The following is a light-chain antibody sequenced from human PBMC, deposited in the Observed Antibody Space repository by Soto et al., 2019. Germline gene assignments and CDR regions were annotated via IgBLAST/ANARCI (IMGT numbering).Light chain of an antibody. CDR3: QQYNSYPYT. CDR1: QSISTW. CDR2: DAS. J-gene: IGKJ2*01. V-gene: IGKV1-5*01. Sequence: DIQMTQSPSTLSASVGDRVTITCRASQSISTWLAWYQQKPGKAPKVLIFDASSLESGVPSRFSGSGSGTEFTLTISSLQPDDFAMYYCQQYNSYPYTFGQGTKLEIK.